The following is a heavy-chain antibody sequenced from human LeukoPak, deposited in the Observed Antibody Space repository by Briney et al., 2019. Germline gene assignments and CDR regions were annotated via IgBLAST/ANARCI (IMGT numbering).Heavy chain of an antibody. CDR1: GYTFTGYY. D-gene: IGHD6-19*01. V-gene: IGHV1-8*02. CDR2: MNPNSGNT. J-gene: IGHJ4*02. CDR3: ARGRRRSGWYVIDY. Sequence: ASVKVSCKASGYTFTGYYMHWVRQATGQGLEWMGWMNPNSGNTGYAQKFQGRVTMTRNTSISTAYMELSSLRSEDMAVYYCARGRRRSGWYVIDYWGQGTLVTVSS.